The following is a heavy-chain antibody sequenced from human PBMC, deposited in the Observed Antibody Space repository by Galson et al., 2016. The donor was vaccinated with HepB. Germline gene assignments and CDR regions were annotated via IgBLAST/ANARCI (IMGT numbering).Heavy chain of an antibody. V-gene: IGHV1-8*01. CDR2: LNPNSGDT. D-gene: IGHD2-15*01. CDR3: ARVGLAVVGMVV. CDR1: GYSFTNYD. Sequence: SVKVSCKASGYSFTNYDISWVRQATGQGLEWVGRLNPNSGDTVYAQQFQGRVNMTRDSSISTAYMEVSSLRSEDTAVYYCARVGLAVVGMVVWGQGTTVTVSS. J-gene: IGHJ6*02.